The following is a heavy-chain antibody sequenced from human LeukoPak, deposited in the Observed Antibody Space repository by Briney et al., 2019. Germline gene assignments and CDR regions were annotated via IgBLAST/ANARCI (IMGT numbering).Heavy chain of an antibody. V-gene: IGHV4-34*01. CDR3: ARGPRGGYCSSTSCAGRGDY. CDR2: INHSGGT. D-gene: IGHD2-2*01. CDR1: GGSFSGYY. Sequence: SETLSLTCAVYGGSFSGYYWSWIRQPPGKGLEWIGEINHSGGTNYNPPLKSRVTISVDTSKNQFSLKLSSVTAADTAVYYCARGPRGGYCSSTSCAGRGDYWGQGTLVTVSS. J-gene: IGHJ4*02.